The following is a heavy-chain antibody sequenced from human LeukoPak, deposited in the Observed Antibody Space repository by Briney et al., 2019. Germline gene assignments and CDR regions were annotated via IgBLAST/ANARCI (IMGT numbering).Heavy chain of an antibody. V-gene: IGHV3-23*01. J-gene: IGHJ6*02. Sequence: PGGSLRLSCAASGITFSSYAMSWVRQAPGKGLEWVSSISDSGGSTYYADSVKGRFTISRDNSKNTLYLQMNSLKAEDTAVYYCAKGGVPALYYYHGMDAWGQGTTVTVSS. D-gene: IGHD2-2*01. CDR1: GITFSSYA. CDR3: AKGGVPALYYYHGMDA. CDR2: ISDSGGST.